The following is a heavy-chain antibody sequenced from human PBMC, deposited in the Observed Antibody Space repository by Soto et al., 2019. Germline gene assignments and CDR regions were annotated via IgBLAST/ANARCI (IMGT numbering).Heavy chain of an antibody. D-gene: IGHD6-13*01. CDR3: AKDLTAAHY. CDR1: GFTFSNYA. V-gene: IGHV3-23*01. J-gene: IGHJ4*02. CDR2: ITGSGGGT. Sequence: GGSLRLSCAASGFTFSNYAMTWVRQAPGKGLEWVSVITGSGGGTYFVDSVKGRFTISRDNSKNTVYLQMNNLRAEDTAVYYCAKDLTAAHYWGQGTLVTVSS.